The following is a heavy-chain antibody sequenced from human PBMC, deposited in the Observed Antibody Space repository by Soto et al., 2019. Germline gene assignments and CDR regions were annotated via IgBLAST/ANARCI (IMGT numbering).Heavy chain of an antibody. D-gene: IGHD6-19*01. CDR3: ARRRASSGWTGMFDY. Sequence: QVQLVHSGAEVKKPGSSVKVSCKASGGTFSSYTISWVRQAPGQGLEWMGRIIPILGIANYAQKFQGRVTITADKSTSTAYMELSSLRSEDTAVYYCARRRASSGWTGMFDYWGQGTLVTVSS. CDR2: IIPILGIA. J-gene: IGHJ4*02. CDR1: GGTFSSYT. V-gene: IGHV1-69*02.